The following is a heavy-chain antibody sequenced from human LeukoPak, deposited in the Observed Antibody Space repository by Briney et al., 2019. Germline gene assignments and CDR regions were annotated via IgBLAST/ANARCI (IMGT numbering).Heavy chain of an antibody. CDR3: TTETYVRDRSSGY. CDR1: GFTFSNAW. V-gene: IGHV3-15*01. CDR2: IKSKTDGGTI. D-gene: IGHD3-10*01. Sequence: GGSLRLSCAASGFTFSNAWMSWVRQAPGKGLEWVGRIKSKTDGGTIDYAAPVKGRFTMSRDDSKNTLYLQMNSLKTEDTAVYYCTTETYVRDRSSGYWGQATMVTVCS. J-gene: IGHJ4*01.